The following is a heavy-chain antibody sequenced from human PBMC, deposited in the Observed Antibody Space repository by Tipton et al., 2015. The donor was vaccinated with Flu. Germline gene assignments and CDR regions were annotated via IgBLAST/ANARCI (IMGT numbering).Heavy chain of an antibody. D-gene: IGHD2-2*01. V-gene: IGHV3-7*03. Sequence: SLRLSCAASGFTFSRYWMSWVRQAPGRGLEWVANIKQDGSAKYYVDSVKGRFTISIDNAKNTLYLQMNSLRAEDTAVYFCAKDRGDGPAAINYWSQGTLVTVSS. CDR1: GFTFSRYW. CDR3: AKDRGDGPAAINY. J-gene: IGHJ4*02. CDR2: IKQDGSAK.